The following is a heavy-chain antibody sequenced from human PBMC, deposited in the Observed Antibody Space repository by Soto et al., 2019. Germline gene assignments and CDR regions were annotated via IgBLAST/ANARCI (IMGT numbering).Heavy chain of an antibody. V-gene: IGHV1-18*01. CDR3: ARDPGLYDRSDGMDV. CDR2: ISAYNGNT. J-gene: IGHJ6*02. Sequence: QVQLVQSGAEVKKPGASVKVSCKASVYTFTSYGISWVRQAPGQGLEWMGWISAYNGNTNYAQKLQGRVTMNTDTSTSTAYMELRSLRSDDTAGYYCARDPGLYDRSDGMDVWCQGTTVTFSS. CDR1: VYTFTSYG. D-gene: IGHD3-22*01.